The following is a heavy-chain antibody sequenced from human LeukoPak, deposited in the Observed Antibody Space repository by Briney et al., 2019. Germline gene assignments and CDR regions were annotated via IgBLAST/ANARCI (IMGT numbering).Heavy chain of an antibody. J-gene: IGHJ4*02. CDR2: ISGSGGST. D-gene: IGHD3-3*01. CDR1: GFTFSSYA. Sequence: GGSLRLSCAASGFTFSSYAMSWVRQAPGKGLEWVSAISGSGGSTYYADSVKGRFTISRDESKNTLYLQMNGLRVEDTAVYYCAKHRSITIFGVVPAAFDYWGQGILVTVSS. CDR3: AKHRSITIFGVVPAAFDY. V-gene: IGHV3-23*01.